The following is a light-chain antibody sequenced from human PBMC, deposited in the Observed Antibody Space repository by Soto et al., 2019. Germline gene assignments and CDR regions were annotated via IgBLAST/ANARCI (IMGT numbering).Light chain of an antibody. CDR2: GAS. Sequence: VLTQSPGTLSLSAGERGTLSCRAIQSVRSNYLAWYQHKPGQAPRLLIYGASTRATGIPDRFSGSGSGTDFTLTISILDPEDSAVYYCQQYGSSPTWTFGQGTKVDI. J-gene: IGKJ1*01. CDR3: QQYGSSPTWT. V-gene: IGKV3-20*01. CDR1: QSVRSNY.